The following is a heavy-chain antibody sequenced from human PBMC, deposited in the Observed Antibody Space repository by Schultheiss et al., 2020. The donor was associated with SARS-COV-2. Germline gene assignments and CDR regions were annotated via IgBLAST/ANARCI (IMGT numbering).Heavy chain of an antibody. J-gene: IGHJ3*02. D-gene: IGHD6-19*01. CDR1: GFTFSSYT. CDR3: ARSIAVAGSDAFDI. V-gene: IGHV3-21*01. Sequence: GESLKISCAASGFTFSSYTMNWVRQAPGKGLEWVSSISSDSAYIYYADSVKGRFTISRDNAKNSLYLQMSSLRAEDTAVYYCARSIAVAGSDAFDIWGQGTMVTVSS. CDR2: ISSDSAYI.